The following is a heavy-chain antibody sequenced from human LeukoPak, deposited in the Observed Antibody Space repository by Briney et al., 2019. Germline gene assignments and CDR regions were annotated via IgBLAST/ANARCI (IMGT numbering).Heavy chain of an antibody. D-gene: IGHD5-12*01. V-gene: IGHV4-59*01. Sequence: PSETLSLTCTVSGGSISSYYWNWIRQPPGKGLEWIGNIFYSGTTDYNPSLKSRVTISVDTSKNQFSLKLSSVTAAGTAVYYCARGSIVATRFDYWGQGTLVTVSS. CDR2: IFYSGTT. J-gene: IGHJ4*02. CDR1: GGSISSYY. CDR3: ARGSIVATRFDY.